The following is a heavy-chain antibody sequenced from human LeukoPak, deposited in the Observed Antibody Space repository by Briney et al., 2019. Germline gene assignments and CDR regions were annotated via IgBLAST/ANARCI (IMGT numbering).Heavy chain of an antibody. Sequence: SETLSLTCTDSGGSISSYYWGWIRQPPGKGLEWIGYIYYSGSTNYNPSLKSRVTISVDTSKNQFSLKLSSVTAADTAVYYCARERGDQYYFDYWGQGTLVTVSS. J-gene: IGHJ4*02. CDR3: ARERGDQYYFDY. D-gene: IGHD2-21*01. V-gene: IGHV4-59*01. CDR1: GGSISSYY. CDR2: IYYSGST.